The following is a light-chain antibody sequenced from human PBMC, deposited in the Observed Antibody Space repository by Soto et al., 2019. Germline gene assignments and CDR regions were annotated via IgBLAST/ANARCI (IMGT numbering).Light chain of an antibody. V-gene: IGKV3D-7*01. J-gene: IGKJ4*01. CDR2: SAS. Sequence: PGERVTLSCRASQSVSSSYLTWYQQKPGQAPRLLIYSASTRATGIPARFSGSGSGTDFTLTISSLQPEDFATYYCQQANSFPLTFGGGTKVEIK. CDR1: QSVSSSY. CDR3: QQANSFPLT.